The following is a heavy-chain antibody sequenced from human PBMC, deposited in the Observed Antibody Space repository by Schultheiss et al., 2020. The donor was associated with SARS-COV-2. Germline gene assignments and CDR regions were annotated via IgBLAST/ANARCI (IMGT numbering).Heavy chain of an antibody. V-gene: IGHV3-23*01. D-gene: IGHD3-10*01. J-gene: IGHJ6*02. CDR1: GFTFSSYA. Sequence: GGSLRLSCAASGFTFSSYAMSWVRQAPGKGLEWVSAISGSGGSTYYADSVKGRFTISRDNAKNSLYLQMNSLRAEDTAVYYCARDLYYYGSGSSHYYYYGMDVWGQGTTVTVSS. CDR3: ARDLYYYGSGSSHYYYYGMDV. CDR2: ISGSGGST.